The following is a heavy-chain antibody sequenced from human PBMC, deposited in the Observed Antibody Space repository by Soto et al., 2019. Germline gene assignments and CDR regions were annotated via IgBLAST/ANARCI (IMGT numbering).Heavy chain of an antibody. CDR3: AKDHHALAVAGSPVDY. CDR2: VSYDGSKK. Sequence: QVQLVESGGGVVQPERSLRLSCAASGLSFSSYGMHWVREAPGKGLEWVASVSYDGSKKYYANSAKGRFTISRDNSNNMLYLQMSSLRVEDTAVYYCAKDHHALAVAGSPVDYWGQGTLVIVSS. V-gene: IGHV3-30*18. J-gene: IGHJ4*02. CDR1: GLSFSSYG. D-gene: IGHD6-19*01.